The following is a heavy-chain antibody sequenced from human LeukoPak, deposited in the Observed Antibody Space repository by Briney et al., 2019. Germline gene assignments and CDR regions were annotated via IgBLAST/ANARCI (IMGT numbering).Heavy chain of an antibody. CDR3: AEGGLPDVNYWYSGMDV. CDR2: IYSGGST. J-gene: IGHJ6*02. D-gene: IGHD2-15*01. CDR1: GYTVSSNY. V-gene: IGHV3-66*01. Sequence: GGSLILSCSASGYTVSSNYMSWGRQAPGKGLEWVSVIYSGGSTYYADSVKGRFTISRDKSKNPLYLQMNSLRVEDTAVYYCAEGGLPDVNYWYSGMDVWGQETMVTVSS.